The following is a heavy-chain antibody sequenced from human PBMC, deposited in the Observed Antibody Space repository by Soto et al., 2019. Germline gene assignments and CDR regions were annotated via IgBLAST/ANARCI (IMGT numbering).Heavy chain of an antibody. CDR1: GFTFSNYN. CDR3: ARDGAHSSWSDLDY. CDR2: IRSSTNSI. Sequence: PGGSLRLSCAASGFTFSNYNMNWVRQAPGKGLEWISYIRSSTNSIYYADSVKGRFTISRDNAKNSLYLQMNSLRDEDTAVYYCARDGAHSSWSDLDYWGQGTLVTV. J-gene: IGHJ4*02. D-gene: IGHD6-13*01. V-gene: IGHV3-48*02.